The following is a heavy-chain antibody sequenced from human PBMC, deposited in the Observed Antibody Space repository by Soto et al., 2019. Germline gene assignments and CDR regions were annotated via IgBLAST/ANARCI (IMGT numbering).Heavy chain of an antibody. V-gene: IGHV4-31*03. CDR2: IYYSGST. D-gene: IGHD6-6*01. CDR3: ARDSDSIAARRYYYYGMDV. CDR1: GGSISIGGYY. Sequence: SETLSLTCTVSGGSISIGGYYWSWVRQHPGKGLEWIGYIYYSGSTYYNPSLKSRVTISVDTSKNQFSLKLSSVTAADTAVYYCARDSDSIAARRYYYYGMDVWGQGTTVTVSS. J-gene: IGHJ6*02.